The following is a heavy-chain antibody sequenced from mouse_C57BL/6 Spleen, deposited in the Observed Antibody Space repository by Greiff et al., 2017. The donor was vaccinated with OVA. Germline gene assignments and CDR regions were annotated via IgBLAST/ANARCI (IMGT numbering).Heavy chain of an antibody. Sequence: QVQLQQPGAELVKPGASVKLSCKASGYTFTSYWMHWVKQRPGQGLEWIGMIHPNSGSTNYNEKFKSKATLTVDKSSSTAYMQLSSLTSEDSAVYYCARSYGSLDAMDYWGQGTSVTVSS. J-gene: IGHJ4*01. CDR3: ARSYGSLDAMDY. CDR2: IHPNSGST. V-gene: IGHV1-64*01. D-gene: IGHD1-1*01. CDR1: GYTFTSYW.